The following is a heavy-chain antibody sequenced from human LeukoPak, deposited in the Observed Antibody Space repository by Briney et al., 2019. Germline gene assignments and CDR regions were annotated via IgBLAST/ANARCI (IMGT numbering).Heavy chain of an antibody. D-gene: IGHD5-24*01. V-gene: IGHV4-34*01. CDR1: GGSFSGYY. CDR3: ARRRDGYNFAYYYMDV. CDR2: INHSGST. J-gene: IGHJ6*03. Sequence: PSETLSLTCAVYGGSFSGYYWSWIRQPPGKGLEWIGEINHSGSTNYNPSLKSRVTISVDTSKNQFSLKLSSVTAADTAVYYCARRRDGYNFAYYYMDVWGKGTTVTVSS.